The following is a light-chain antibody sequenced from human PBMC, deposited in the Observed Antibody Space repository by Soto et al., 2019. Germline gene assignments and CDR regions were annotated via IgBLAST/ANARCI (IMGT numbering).Light chain of an antibody. J-gene: IGKJ5*01. CDR1: QSISSY. CDR2: AAS. CDR3: QQCHATPLT. V-gene: IGKV1-39*01. Sequence: DIQMTQSPSSLSASVGDRVTITCRASQSISSYLNWYQQKPGKAPKLLIYAASSLQSGVPSRFSGSGSGTDFTLTISSLQPEDFATYYCQQCHATPLTFGQGTRLEIK.